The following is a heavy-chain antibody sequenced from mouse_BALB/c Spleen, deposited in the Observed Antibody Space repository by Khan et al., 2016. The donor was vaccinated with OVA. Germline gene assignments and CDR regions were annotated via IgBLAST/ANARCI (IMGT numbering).Heavy chain of an antibody. Sequence: QIQLVQSGPELKKPGETVKISCKASGYTFINYGMNWVKQAPGKGLKWMGWINTYTGEPTYADDFKGRFAFSLETSASTAYLQINNLKNEDMATYVCARLRDYYGSSSDYFDYWGQGTTLTVSS. V-gene: IGHV9-1*02. J-gene: IGHJ2*01. CDR1: GYTFINYG. CDR3: ARLRDYYGSSSDYFDY. CDR2: INTYTGEP. D-gene: IGHD1-1*01.